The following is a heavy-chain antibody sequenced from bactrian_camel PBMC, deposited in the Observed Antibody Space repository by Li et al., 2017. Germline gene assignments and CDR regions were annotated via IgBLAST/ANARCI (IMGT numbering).Heavy chain of an antibody. CDR2: VMTRSGTT. V-gene: IGHV3S1*01. CDR1: GFTFNNYGNW. J-gene: IGHJ4*01. Sequence: VQLVESGGGSVQAGGSLRLSCAASGFTFNNYGNWMYWVRQAPGKGLEWVSTVMTRSGTTDCSDFARGRFTISRDAAKNTVYLQINSLKSEDTAMYYCKTVCRGRDFWGQGTQVTVS. CDR3: KTVCRGRDF.